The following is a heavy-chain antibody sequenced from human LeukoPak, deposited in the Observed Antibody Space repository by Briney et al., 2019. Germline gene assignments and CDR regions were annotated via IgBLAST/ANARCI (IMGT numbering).Heavy chain of an antibody. CDR2: IIPILGIA. CDR1: GGTFSSYA. D-gene: IGHD3-22*01. J-gene: IGHJ4*02. Sequence: SVKVSCKASGGTFSSYAISWVRQAPGQGVGWVGRIIPILGIANYAQKFQGRVTITADKSTSTAYMELSSLRSEDTAVYYCARSYYYDSSGYYYFDYWGQGTLVTVSS. CDR3: ARSYYYDSSGYYYFDY. V-gene: IGHV1-69*04.